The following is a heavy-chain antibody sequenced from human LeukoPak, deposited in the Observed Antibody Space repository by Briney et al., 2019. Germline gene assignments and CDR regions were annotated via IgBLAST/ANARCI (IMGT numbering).Heavy chain of an antibody. CDR1: GGSFSGYY. V-gene: IGHV4-34*01. D-gene: IGHD3-22*01. CDR2: INHSGST. CDR3: ARETVGYDSSGYILYYYYGMDV. J-gene: IGHJ6*02. Sequence: SETLSLTCAVYGGSFSGYYWGWIRQPPGKGLEWIGEINHSGSTNYNPSPKSRVTISVDTSKNQFSLKLSSVTAADTAVYYCARETVGYDSSGYILYYYYGMDVWGQGTTVTVSS.